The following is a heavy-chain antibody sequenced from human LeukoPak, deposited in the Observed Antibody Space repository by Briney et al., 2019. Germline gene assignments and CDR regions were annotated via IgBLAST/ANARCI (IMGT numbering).Heavy chain of an antibody. Sequence: GASVKVSCKASGYTFTSYGISWVRQAPGQGLEWMGGIIPIFGTANYAQKFQGRVTITADESTSTAYMELSSLRSEDTAVYYCARAYVRGIVVVPAAMGFDYGGQEPRVTVSS. CDR2: IIPIFGTA. CDR1: GYTFTSYG. J-gene: IGHJ4*02. V-gene: IGHV1-69*13. CDR3: ARAYVRGIVVVPAAMGFDY. D-gene: IGHD2-2*01.